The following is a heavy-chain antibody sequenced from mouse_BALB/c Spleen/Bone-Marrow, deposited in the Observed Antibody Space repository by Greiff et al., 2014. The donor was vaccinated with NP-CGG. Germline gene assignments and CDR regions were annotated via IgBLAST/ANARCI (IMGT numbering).Heavy chain of an antibody. V-gene: IGHV14-3*02. CDR3: AIYDVCHFDY. Sequence: EVKLEESGAELVKPGASVMLSCTASGFNIKDTYIHWMKQRPERGLEWIGGIDPSNGNSKFDPKFQGKATITADTSSNTAYLQLSSLTSEDTAVYYCAIYDVCHFDYWGQGTTLTVSS. J-gene: IGHJ2*01. CDR1: GFNIKDTY. CDR2: IDPSNGNS. D-gene: IGHD2-3*01.